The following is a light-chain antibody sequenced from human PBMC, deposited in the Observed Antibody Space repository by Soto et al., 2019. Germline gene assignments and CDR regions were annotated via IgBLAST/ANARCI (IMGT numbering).Light chain of an antibody. CDR3: QQYNNWPPIT. CDR1: QGISNN. Sequence: ERVMTQSPATLSVSPGDRATLSCRASQGISNNLAWYQQKPGQAPRLLFYDASTRATGVPARFSGSGSGTEFTLTISSLQSEDFAVYYCQQYNNWPPITFGQGTRLEIK. V-gene: IGKV3D-15*01. CDR2: DAS. J-gene: IGKJ5*01.